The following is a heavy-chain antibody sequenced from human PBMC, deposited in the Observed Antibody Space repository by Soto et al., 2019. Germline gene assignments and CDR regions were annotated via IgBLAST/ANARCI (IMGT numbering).Heavy chain of an antibody. CDR3: ARGYGSSSWSYFDY. D-gene: IGHD6-13*01. CDR1: GGSIISGGYY. CDR2: IYYSGST. Sequence: LSLTCTVSGGSIISGGYYWSWIRQHPGKGLEWIGYIYYSGSTYYNPSLKSRVTISVDTSKNQFSLKLSSVTAADTAVYYCARGYGSSSWSYFDYWGQGTLVTVSS. V-gene: IGHV4-31*03. J-gene: IGHJ4*02.